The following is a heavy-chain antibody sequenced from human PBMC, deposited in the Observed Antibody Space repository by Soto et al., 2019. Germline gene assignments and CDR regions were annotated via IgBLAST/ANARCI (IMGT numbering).Heavy chain of an antibody. CDR2: IRDSGGTT. J-gene: IGHJ4*02. V-gene: IGHV3-23*01. Sequence: VQLFESGGGLVQPGGSLRLSCAASGFTFSNYAMSWVRQAPGKGLEWVSTIRDSGGTTHYADSVQGRFSISRDTSKSILYLQENSLRAEVTAIYYFTRDCNWAMISSAHDYWCQGTRV. D-gene: IGHD2-21*01. CDR3: TRDCNWAMISSAHDY. CDR1: GFTFSNYA.